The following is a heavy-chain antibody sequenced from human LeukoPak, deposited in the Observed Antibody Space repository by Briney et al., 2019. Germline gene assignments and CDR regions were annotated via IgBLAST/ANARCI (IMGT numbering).Heavy chain of an antibody. Sequence: SETLSLTCTVSGGSISSSSYYWGWIRQPPGKGLEWIGNIYYSGRTYYNPSLKSRVTTSVDTSKNQFSLKLSSVTATDTAVYYCARGVSMIVVVIHDWYFDLWGRGTLVTVSS. CDR2: IYYSGRT. V-gene: IGHV4-39*01. D-gene: IGHD3-22*01. J-gene: IGHJ2*01. CDR1: GGSISSSSYY. CDR3: ARGVSMIVVVIHDWYFDL.